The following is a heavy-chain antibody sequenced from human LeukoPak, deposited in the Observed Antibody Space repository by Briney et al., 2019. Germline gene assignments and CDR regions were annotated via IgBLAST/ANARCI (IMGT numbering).Heavy chain of an antibody. V-gene: IGHV4-61*05. D-gene: IGHD3-9*01. Sequence: SETLSLTCTVSGGSISSSSYYWGWIRQPPGKGLEWIGYIYYSGSTNYNPSLKSRVTISVDTSKNQFSLKLSSVTAADTAVYYCARGSLHYDILTGPGVGYFDLWGRGTLVTVSS. J-gene: IGHJ2*01. CDR2: IYYSGST. CDR1: GGSISSSSYY. CDR3: ARGSLHYDILTGPGVGYFDL.